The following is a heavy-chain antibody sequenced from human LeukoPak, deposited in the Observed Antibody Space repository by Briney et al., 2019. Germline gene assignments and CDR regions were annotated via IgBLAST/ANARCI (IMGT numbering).Heavy chain of an antibody. J-gene: IGHJ5*02. D-gene: IGHD3-3*01. CDR2: IHYSGST. V-gene: IGHV4-59*01. Sequence: SETLSLTCTVSGGSISSYYWSRIRQPPGKGLEWIGYIHYSGSTNYNPSLKSRVTISVDTSKNQFSLKLSSVTAADTAVYYCARDPGYDFWSGQKGWFDPWGQGTLVTVSS. CDR1: GGSISSYY. CDR3: ARDPGYDFWSGQKGWFDP.